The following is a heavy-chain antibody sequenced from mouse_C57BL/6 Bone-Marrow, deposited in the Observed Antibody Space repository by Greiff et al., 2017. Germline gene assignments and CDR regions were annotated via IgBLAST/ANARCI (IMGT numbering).Heavy chain of an antibody. CDR1: GYTFTSYW. Sequence: VQLQQPGAELVMPGASVKLSCKASGYTFTSYWMHWVKQRPGQGLEWIGEIDPSDSYTNYNQKFKGKSTLTVDKSSSTAYMQLSSLTSEDSAVYYCARFVWYFDVWGTGTTVTVSS. J-gene: IGHJ1*03. CDR3: ARFVWYFDV. CDR2: IDPSDSYT. V-gene: IGHV1-69*01.